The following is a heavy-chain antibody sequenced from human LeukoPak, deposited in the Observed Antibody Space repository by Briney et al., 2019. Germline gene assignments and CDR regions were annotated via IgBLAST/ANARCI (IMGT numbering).Heavy chain of an antibody. CDR2: INPNSGGT. CDR1: GYTFTDYY. CDR3: ARDGITGTRDAFDI. Sequence: ASVKVSCKAAGYTFTDYYMHWVRQAPGQGLEWMGWINPNSGGTNYAQKFQGRVTMTRDTSISTAYMELSRLRSDDTAVYYCARDGITGTRDAFDIWGQGTMVTVSS. D-gene: IGHD1-20*01. J-gene: IGHJ3*02. V-gene: IGHV1-2*02.